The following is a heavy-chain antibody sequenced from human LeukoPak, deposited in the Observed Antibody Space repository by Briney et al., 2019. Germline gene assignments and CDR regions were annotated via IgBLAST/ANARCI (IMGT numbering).Heavy chain of an antibody. CDR1: GYTFTGYY. CDR3: ARFSYYDFWSGYYLDY. D-gene: IGHD3-3*01. J-gene: IGHJ4*02. CDR2: INPNSGGT. V-gene: IGHV1-2*04. Sequence: GASAKVSCKASGYTFTGYYMHWVRQAPGQGLEWMGWINPNSGGTNYAQKFQGWVTMTRDTSISTAYMELSRLRSDDTAVYYCARFSYYDFWSGYYLDYWGQGTLVTVSS.